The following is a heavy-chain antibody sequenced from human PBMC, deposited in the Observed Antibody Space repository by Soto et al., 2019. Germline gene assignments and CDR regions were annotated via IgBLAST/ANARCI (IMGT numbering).Heavy chain of an antibody. CDR1: GGSISNTSYY. D-gene: IGHD3-10*01. CDR2: IYYGGTS. J-gene: IGHJ4*02. V-gene: IGHV4-39*01. Sequence: SETLSLTCTVSGGSISNTSYYWGWVRQPPGKGLEWIGHIYYGGTSYSNPSLKVRVSLSVDTSKNQFFLKLNSVTAADTAVYYCARGSGVSYPGSRVCDFWGRGTLVTVSS. CDR3: ARGSGVSYPGSRVCDF.